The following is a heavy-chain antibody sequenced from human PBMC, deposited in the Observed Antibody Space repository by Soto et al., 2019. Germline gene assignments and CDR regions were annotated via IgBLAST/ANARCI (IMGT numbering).Heavy chain of an antibody. CDR2: IYSGGST. Sequence: EVQLVESGGGLIQPGGSLRLSCAASGFTVSSTYMSWVRQAPGKGLEWVSVIYSGGSTYYADSVKGRFTISRDNSKNTLYLQMTSLRAEGTAVEYCARSGYSYGPFDYWGQGTLVTVSS. J-gene: IGHJ4*02. V-gene: IGHV3-53*01. D-gene: IGHD5-18*01. CDR3: ARSGYSYGPFDY. CDR1: GFTVSSTY.